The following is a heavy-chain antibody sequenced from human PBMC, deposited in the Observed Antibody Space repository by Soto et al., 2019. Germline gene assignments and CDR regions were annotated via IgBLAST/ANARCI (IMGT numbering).Heavy chain of an antibody. CDR2: TSYRSKWSN. V-gene: IGHV6-1*01. Sequence: PXQTLSLTCAISGYSVSSNTAGWNLIRQSPSRGLEWLGRTSYRSKWSNDYAVSVKRRMTIKPDTSKNEFSLQLNSVTPEDTAVYYCARDGGTTPGYYGVDVWGQGTTVTVSS. CDR3: ARDGGTTPGYYGVDV. J-gene: IGHJ6*02. CDR1: GYSVSSNTAG. D-gene: IGHD1-26*01.